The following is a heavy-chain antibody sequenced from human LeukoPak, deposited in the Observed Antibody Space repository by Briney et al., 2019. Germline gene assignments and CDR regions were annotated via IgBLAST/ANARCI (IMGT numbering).Heavy chain of an antibody. CDR3: AELGITMIGGV. Sequence: GGSLRLSCAASGFTFSDYYMSWIRQAPGKGLEWVSVITGSGGSTYYADSVKGRFTISRDNAKNSLYLQMNSLRAEDTAVYYCAELGITMIGGVWGKGTTVTISS. CDR1: GFTFSDYY. V-gene: IGHV3-11*04. J-gene: IGHJ6*04. D-gene: IGHD3-10*02. CDR2: ITGSGGST.